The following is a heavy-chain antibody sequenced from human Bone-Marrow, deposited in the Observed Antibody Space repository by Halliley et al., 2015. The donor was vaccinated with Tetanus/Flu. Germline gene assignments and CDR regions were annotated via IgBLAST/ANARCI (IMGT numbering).Heavy chain of an antibody. CDR3: ARESDTFTDDA. J-gene: IGHJ5*02. Sequence: LGGFCSILAGGSPSYSPSLKWRVPISADTSENRFSLKVGAVTAAYTAVYYCARESDTFTDDAWGQGTLVSVSS. CDR2: ILAGGSP. V-gene: IGHV4-31*02.